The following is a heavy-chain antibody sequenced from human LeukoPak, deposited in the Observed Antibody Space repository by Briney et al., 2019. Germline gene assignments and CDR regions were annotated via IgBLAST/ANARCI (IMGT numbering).Heavy chain of an antibody. CDR3: ARELIVATPQRGY. CDR2: TYSGGST. J-gene: IGHJ4*02. V-gene: IGHV3-66*02. D-gene: IGHD5-12*01. CDR1: GFTVSSNY. Sequence: PGGSLRLSCATSGFTVSSNYMSWVRQAPGKGLEWVSVTYSGGSTYYADSVKGRFTISRDNSKNTLYLQMNSLRAEDTAVYYCARELIVATPQRGYWGQGTLVTVSS.